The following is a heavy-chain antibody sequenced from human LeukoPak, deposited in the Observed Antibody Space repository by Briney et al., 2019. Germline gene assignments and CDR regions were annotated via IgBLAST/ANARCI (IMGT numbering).Heavy chain of an antibody. CDR3: ARQVGRGTQIYYMDV. CDR2: IYNSVTT. CDR1: DVSVSNGAYC. V-gene: IGHV4-30-4*07. Sequence: SQTLSLTCAVSDVSVSNGAYCWSWVRQPPGKGLEWIGYIYNSVTTYYNPSLKSRVTISVDTSKNQFSLHLTSVTAADTAVYYCARQVGRGTQIYYMDVWGKGTTVTVSS. J-gene: IGHJ6*03. D-gene: IGHD3-16*01.